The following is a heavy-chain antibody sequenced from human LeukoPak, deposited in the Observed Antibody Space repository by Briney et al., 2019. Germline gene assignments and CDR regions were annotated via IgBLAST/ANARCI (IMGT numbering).Heavy chain of an antibody. CDR3: ARGGGYSYGPDY. V-gene: IGHV4-59*01. CDR2: IYYSGST. J-gene: IGHJ4*02. Sequence: ASETLSLTCTVSGGSISSYYWSWIRQPPGKGLEWIGYIYYSGSTNYNPSLKSRVTISVDTSKNQFSLKLSPVTAADTAVYYCARGGGYSYGPDYWGQGTLVTVSS. D-gene: IGHD5-18*01. CDR1: GGSISSYY.